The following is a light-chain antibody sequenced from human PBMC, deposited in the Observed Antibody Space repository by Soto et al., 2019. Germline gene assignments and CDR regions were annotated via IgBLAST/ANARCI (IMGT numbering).Light chain of an antibody. Sequence: QSALTQPPSVSGSPGQSVTISCTGTSRDIGSYNHVSWYQQPPGTAPKLMIYDVSNRPSGVPDRFSGSKSGNTASLTISGLQAEDEAVYYCSSYTISSSFVVFGGGTKLTVL. V-gene: IGLV2-18*02. CDR1: SRDIGSYNH. CDR3: SSYTISSSFVV. J-gene: IGLJ2*01. CDR2: DVS.